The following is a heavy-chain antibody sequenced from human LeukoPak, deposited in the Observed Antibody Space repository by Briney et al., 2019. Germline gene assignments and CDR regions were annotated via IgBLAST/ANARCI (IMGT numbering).Heavy chain of an antibody. CDR2: IYPGDSDT. D-gene: IGHD6-19*01. CDR3: ARRYGSALYGVFDY. Sequence: GESLKISCKGSGYTFNSYWIGGVRQMPGAGLEWMGIIYPGDSDTRYSPSFQGQVTISADKSISTAYLQWSSLKASDSAMYYCARRYGSALYGVFDYWGQGTLVIVSS. J-gene: IGHJ4*02. V-gene: IGHV5-51*01. CDR1: GYTFNSYW.